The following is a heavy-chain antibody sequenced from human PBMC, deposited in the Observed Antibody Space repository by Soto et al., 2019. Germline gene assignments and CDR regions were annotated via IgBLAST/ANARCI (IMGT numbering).Heavy chain of an antibody. Sequence: AVKVSCKASGGTFSSYAISWVRQAPGQGLEWMGGIIPIFGTANYAQKFQGRVTITADESTSTAYMELSSLRSEDTAVYYCAREGRPYSGYVEYYYYGMDVWGQGTPVTVSS. CDR3: AREGRPYSGYVEYYYYGMDV. J-gene: IGHJ6*02. D-gene: IGHD5-12*01. CDR2: IIPIFGTA. CDR1: GGTFSSYA. V-gene: IGHV1-69*13.